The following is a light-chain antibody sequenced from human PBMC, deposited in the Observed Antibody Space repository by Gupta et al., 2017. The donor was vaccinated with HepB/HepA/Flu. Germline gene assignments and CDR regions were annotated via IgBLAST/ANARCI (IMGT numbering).Light chain of an antibody. CDR2: NVS. CDR1: SSDVGDYKS. J-gene: IGLJ2*01. Sequence: QSALTQPASVSGSPGQSITISCTATSSDVGDYKSVSWYQQHPGKAPKLLISNVSNRPSGVSNRFSGSKSGNTASLTISGLQAEDEADYYCSSFTYTMTLVVLGGGTKVTVL. V-gene: IGLV2-14*01. CDR3: SSFTYTMTLVV.